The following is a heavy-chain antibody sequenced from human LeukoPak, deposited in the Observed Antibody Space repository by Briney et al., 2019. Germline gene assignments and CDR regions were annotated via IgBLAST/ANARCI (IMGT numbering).Heavy chain of an antibody. CDR3: ARDPPDY. V-gene: IGHV3-30*03. Sequence: GGSLRLSCAASRFTSSYFAMHWVRQAPGKGLEWVAVLSDDGSNKFYADSVKGRFAISRDNSKNSLYLQMNSLRAEDTGVYYCARDPPDYWGQGILVTVSS. CDR2: LSDDGSNK. J-gene: IGHJ4*02. CDR1: RFTSSYFA.